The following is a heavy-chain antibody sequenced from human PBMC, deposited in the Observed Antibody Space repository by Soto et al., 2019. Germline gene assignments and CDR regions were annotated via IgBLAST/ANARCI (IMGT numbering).Heavy chain of an antibody. CDR3: ARVGPAAARGGGMDV. V-gene: IGHV3-21*01. CDR2: ISSSSSYI. J-gene: IGHJ6*02. D-gene: IGHD2-2*01. Sequence: GGSLRLSCAASGFTFSSYSMNWVRQAPGKGLEWVSSISSSSSYIYYADSVKGRFTISRDNAKNSLYLQMNSLRAEDTAVYYCARVGPAAARGGGMDVWGQGTTVTVSS. CDR1: GFTFSSYS.